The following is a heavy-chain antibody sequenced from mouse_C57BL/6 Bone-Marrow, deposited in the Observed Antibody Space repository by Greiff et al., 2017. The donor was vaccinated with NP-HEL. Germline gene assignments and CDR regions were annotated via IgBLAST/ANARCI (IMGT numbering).Heavy chain of an antibody. Sequence: EVKLVESGPGLAKPSQTLSLTCSVTGYSITSDYWNLIRKFPGNKLEYMGYISYSGSTYYNPSLKSRISITRDTSKNQYYLQLNSVTTEDTATYYCARSPLWLRRNYYAMDYWGQGTSVTVSS. V-gene: IGHV3-8*01. CDR3: ARSPLWLRRNYYAMDY. CDR1: GYSITSDY. CDR2: ISYSGST. J-gene: IGHJ4*01. D-gene: IGHD2-2*01.